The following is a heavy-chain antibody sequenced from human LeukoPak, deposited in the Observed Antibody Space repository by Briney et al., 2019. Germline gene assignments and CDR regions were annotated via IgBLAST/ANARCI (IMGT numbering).Heavy chain of an antibody. CDR3: ARGPYCSSASCSFDY. CDR1: GFTSSSYN. D-gene: IGHD2-2*01. J-gene: IGHJ4*02. CDR2: ISTSTNYI. Sequence: PGGSLRLSCAASGFTSSSYNMNWVRQAPGKGLEWVSSISTSTNYIYYADSVKGRFTISRDNAKNSLYLQMNSLRAEDTAVYYCARGPYCSSASCSFDYWGQGTLVTVSS. V-gene: IGHV3-21*01.